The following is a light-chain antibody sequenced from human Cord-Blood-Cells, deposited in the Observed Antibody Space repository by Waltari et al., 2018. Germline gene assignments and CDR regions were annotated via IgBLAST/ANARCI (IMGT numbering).Light chain of an antibody. CDR1: QDIRHY. J-gene: IGKJ4*01. CDR2: DAS. V-gene: IGKV1-33*01. Sequence: DIQMTQSPSSLSASVGDRVTITCQASQDIRHYLNWYQQQPGKAPKLLIYDASNVETGVPSRFSGSGSGTDFTFTISSLQPEYIATYYCQQYDNLPLTFGGGTKVEIK. CDR3: QQYDNLPLT.